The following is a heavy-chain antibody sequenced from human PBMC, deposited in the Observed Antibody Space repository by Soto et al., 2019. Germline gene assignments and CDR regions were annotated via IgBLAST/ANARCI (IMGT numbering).Heavy chain of an antibody. Sequence: PSETLSLTCTVSGGSISSYYWRWIRQPPGKGLEWIGYIYYSGSTNYNPSLKSRVTISVDTSKNQFSLKLSSVTAADTAVYYCARRGPYHGMDVWGQGTTVTAP. CDR2: IYYSGST. CDR1: GGSISSYY. D-gene: IGHD3-16*01. J-gene: IGHJ6*02. V-gene: IGHV4-59*01. CDR3: ARRGPYHGMDV.